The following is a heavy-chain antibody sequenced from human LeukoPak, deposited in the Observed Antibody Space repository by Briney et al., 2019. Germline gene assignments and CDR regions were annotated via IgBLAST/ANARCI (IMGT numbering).Heavy chain of an antibody. CDR3: ARHRLRGLWSEIDY. V-gene: IGHV5-51*01. Sequence: SLKISSKGSGYSFTSYWICWLRQMPGKSLEWLWGIYPGDSDTNYNPSLQGQVTISADTSISTAYLQWSSLKASDTAMYYCARHRLRGLWSEIDYWGQGTLVTVSS. CDR2: IYPGDSDT. D-gene: IGHD5-18*01. CDR1: GYSFTSYW. J-gene: IGHJ4*02.